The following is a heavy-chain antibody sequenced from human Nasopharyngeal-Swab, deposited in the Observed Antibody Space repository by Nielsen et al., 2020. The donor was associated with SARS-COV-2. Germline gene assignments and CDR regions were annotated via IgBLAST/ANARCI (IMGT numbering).Heavy chain of an antibody. Sequence: ASVKVSCKASGYTFTSYGISWVRQAPGQGLEWMGWISAYNGNTSYAQKLQGRVTMTTDTSTSTAYMELRSLRSDDTAVYYCARDLEQTYYDYVWGSYRPFDYWGQGTLVTVSS. CDR2: ISAYNGNT. D-gene: IGHD3-16*02. J-gene: IGHJ4*02. CDR3: ARDLEQTYYDYVWGSYRPFDY. V-gene: IGHV1-18*01. CDR1: GYTFTSYG.